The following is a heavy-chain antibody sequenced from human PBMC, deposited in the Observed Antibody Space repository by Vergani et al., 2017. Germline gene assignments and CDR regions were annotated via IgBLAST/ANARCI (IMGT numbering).Heavy chain of an antibody. CDR2: ISYDGSNK. CDR1: GFTFSSYG. D-gene: IGHD2-2*02. Sequence: QVQLVESGGGVVQPGRSLRLSCAASGFTFSSYGMHWVRQAPGKGLEWVAVISYDGSNKYYADSVKGRFTISRDNSKNTLYLQMNSLRAEDTAVYYCAKGNLGYCSSTSCYRAFDIWGQGTMVTVSS. CDR3: AKGNLGYCSSTSCYRAFDI. V-gene: IGHV3-30*18. J-gene: IGHJ3*02.